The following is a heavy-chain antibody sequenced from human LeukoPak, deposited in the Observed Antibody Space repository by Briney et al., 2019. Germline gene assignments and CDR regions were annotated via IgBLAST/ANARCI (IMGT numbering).Heavy chain of an antibody. V-gene: IGHV1-2*02. J-gene: IGHJ4*02. CDR3: ARGPERGDYDILTGYPDY. Sequence: ASVKVSCKASGYTFTGYYMRWVRQAPGQGLEWMGWINPNSGGTNYAQKFQGRVTMTRDTSISTAYMELSRLRSDDTAVYYCARGPERGDYDILTGYPDYWGQGTLVTVSS. CDR1: GYTFTGYY. CDR2: INPNSGGT. D-gene: IGHD3-9*01.